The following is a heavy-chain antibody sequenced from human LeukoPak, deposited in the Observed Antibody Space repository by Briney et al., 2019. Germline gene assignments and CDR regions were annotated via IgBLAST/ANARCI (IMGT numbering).Heavy chain of an antibody. D-gene: IGHD6-19*01. Sequence: SETLSLTCNVSGASMSSNYWSWIRQPPGKGLEWIGYIYHSGNTNYSPSLESRVTMSVDESKIQFSLRVHFVSAADTAVYYCASTRRAAVAGRFDSWGQGTLVTVSS. CDR1: GASMSSNY. CDR3: ASTRRAAVAGRFDS. V-gene: IGHV4-4*09. J-gene: IGHJ4*02. CDR2: IYHSGNT.